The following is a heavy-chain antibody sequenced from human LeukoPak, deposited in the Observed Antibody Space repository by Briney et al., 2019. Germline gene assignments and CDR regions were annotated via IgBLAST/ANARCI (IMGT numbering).Heavy chain of an antibody. D-gene: IGHD3-22*01. J-gene: IGHJ4*02. Sequence: SETLSLTCTVSGGSVSSGSYYWSWIRQPPGKGLEWIGYIDSSGSTTYNPSLKSRFTISVNTSKNQFSLKLSSVTAADTAVYYCARERGISMIVWGQGTLVTVSS. CDR2: IDSSGST. V-gene: IGHV4-61*01. CDR1: GGSVSSGSYY. CDR3: ARERGISMIV.